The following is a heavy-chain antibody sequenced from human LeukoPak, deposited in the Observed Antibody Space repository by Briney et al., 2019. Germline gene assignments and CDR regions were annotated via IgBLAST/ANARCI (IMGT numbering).Heavy chain of an antibody. CDR3: ARASPDTYYYDSSGLYYFDY. CDR1: GGSISSYY. V-gene: IGHV4-59*01. CDR2: IYYSGST. Sequence: PSETLSLTCTVSGGSISSYYWSWIRQPPGKGLEWIGYIYYSGSTNYNPSLKSRVTISVDTSKNQFSLKLSSVTAADTAVYYRARASPDTYYYDSSGLYYFDYWGQGTLVTVSS. J-gene: IGHJ4*02. D-gene: IGHD3-22*01.